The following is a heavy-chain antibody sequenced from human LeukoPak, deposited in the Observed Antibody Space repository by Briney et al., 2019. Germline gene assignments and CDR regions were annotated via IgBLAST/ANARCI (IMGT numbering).Heavy chain of an antibody. CDR2: ITSSSSTI. CDR3: ASGYYDNTGYYYDAFDI. D-gene: IGHD3-22*01. Sequence: GGSVRLSCAASGFTFSSYTMNWVRQAPGKGLEWVSFITSSSSTIYYADSVKGRFTISRDNAKNSLFLQMNSLRTEDTAVYYCASGYYDNTGYYYDAFDIWGQGTMVTVSS. J-gene: IGHJ3*02. V-gene: IGHV3-48*01. CDR1: GFTFSSYT.